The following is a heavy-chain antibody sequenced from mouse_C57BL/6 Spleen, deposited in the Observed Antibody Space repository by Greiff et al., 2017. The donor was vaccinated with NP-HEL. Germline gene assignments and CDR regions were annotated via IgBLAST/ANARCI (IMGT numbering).Heavy chain of an antibody. Sequence: EVMLVESGGGLVKPGGSLKLSCAASGFTFCSYAMSWVRQTPEKRLDWVATISDGGSYTYYPDNVKGRFTISRDNAKNNLYLQMSQLKSEDTAMYYCARDQTMVTSFAYWGQGTLVTVSA. J-gene: IGHJ3*01. CDR1: GFTFCSYA. CDR2: ISDGGSYT. V-gene: IGHV5-4*03. CDR3: ARDQTMVTSFAY. D-gene: IGHD2-2*01.